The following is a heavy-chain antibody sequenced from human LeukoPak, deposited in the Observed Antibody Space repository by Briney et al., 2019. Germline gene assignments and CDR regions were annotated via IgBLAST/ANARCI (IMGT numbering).Heavy chain of an antibody. CDR3: ARDRYSSSWFYYGMDV. D-gene: IGHD6-13*01. CDR1: GGSVSSSSYY. CDR2: IYYTGST. J-gene: IGHJ6*02. V-gene: IGHV4-61*01. Sequence: SETLSLTCTVSGGSVSSSSYYWSWIRQHPAKGLEWIGFIYYTGSTNYNPSLKSRVTISVDTSKNQFSLKLSSVTAADTAVYYCARDRYSSSWFYYGMDVWGQGTTVTVSS.